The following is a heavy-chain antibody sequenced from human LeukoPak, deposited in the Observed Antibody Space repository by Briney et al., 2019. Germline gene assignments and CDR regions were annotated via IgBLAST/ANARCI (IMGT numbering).Heavy chain of an antibody. Sequence: ASVKVSCKASGYSFTNYGIGWVRQAPGQGLGWMGWISGYNGNTKYVQKFQGRVTMTTDTSTSTAYMELRSLRSDDTAMYYCARDLGAYDHDSSGYSPDVFDIWGQGTMVTVSS. J-gene: IGHJ3*02. CDR2: ISGYNGNT. CDR1: GYSFTNYG. CDR3: ARDLGAYDHDSSGYSPDVFDI. D-gene: IGHD3-22*01. V-gene: IGHV1-18*01.